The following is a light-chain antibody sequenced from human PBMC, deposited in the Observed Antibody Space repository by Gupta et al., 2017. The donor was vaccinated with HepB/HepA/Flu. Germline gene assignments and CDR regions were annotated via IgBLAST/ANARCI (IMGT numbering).Light chain of an antibody. Sequence: DIQMTQFPSTLSAPIGDRVTITCRASDNVNRWLAWYQQKPGRAPKLLINQASKVENGVSSRFRGSGSGTEFTLTISSRQPDDFATYYCQHRHSSPWTFGQGTKVEVK. CDR3: QHRHSSPWT. J-gene: IGKJ1*01. CDR2: QAS. V-gene: IGKV1-5*03. CDR1: DNVNRW.